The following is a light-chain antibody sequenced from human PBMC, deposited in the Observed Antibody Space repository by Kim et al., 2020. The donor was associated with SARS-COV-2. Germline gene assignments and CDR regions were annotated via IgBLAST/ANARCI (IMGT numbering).Light chain of an antibody. Sequence: QSALTQPPSVSAAPGQKVTISCSGSSSNIGNNYVSWYQQFPGTAPKLLIYDNNKRDSGIPDRFSGSKSCTSATLGITGLQTGDEADYYCGTWDSSLSAGLFGGGTQLTVL. V-gene: IGLV1-51*01. CDR3: GTWDSSLSAGL. CDR1: SSNIGNNY. J-gene: IGLJ3*02. CDR2: DNN.